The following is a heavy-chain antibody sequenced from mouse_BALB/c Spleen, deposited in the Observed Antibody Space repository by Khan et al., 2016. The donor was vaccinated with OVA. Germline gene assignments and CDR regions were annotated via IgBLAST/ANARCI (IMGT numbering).Heavy chain of an antibody. CDR1: GYTFTDSG. CDR2: INTYIGEP. CDR3: ARTPTWFAY. V-gene: IGHV9-3-1*01. Sequence: LVESGPELKKPGETVKISCKASGYTFTDSGMNWVKQAPGKGLKWMGYINTYIGEPTYAADFKGRLAFSLETSPNTASLHINNLTNEDTTTYFCARTPTWFAYWGQGTLVTVSA. J-gene: IGHJ3*01.